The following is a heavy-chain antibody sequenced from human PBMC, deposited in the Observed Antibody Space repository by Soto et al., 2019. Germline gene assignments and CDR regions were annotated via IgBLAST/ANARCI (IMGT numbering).Heavy chain of an antibody. CDR2: INHSGST. D-gene: IGHD4-17*01. J-gene: IGHJ4*02. CDR3: ARGSPPPSTTVVFDY. CDR1: GGSFSGYY. Sequence: SETLSLTFAVYGGSFSGYYWSWIRQPPGKGLAWIGEINHSGSTNYNPSLKSRVTISVDTSKNQFSLKLSSVTAADTAVYYCARGSPPPSTTVVFDYWGQGTLVTVSS. V-gene: IGHV4-34*01.